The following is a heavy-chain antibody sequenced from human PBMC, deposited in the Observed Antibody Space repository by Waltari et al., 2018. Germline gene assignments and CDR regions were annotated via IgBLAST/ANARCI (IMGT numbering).Heavy chain of an antibody. V-gene: IGHV5-10-1*03. Sequence: EVQLVQSGEEVKKPGESLRISCQVSGYPFRNFWISWVRQMPGKGLEWVGRIDPVDSYSNYSPSFQGRVTISLDTSTTTIFLEWNDLKDSDTALYYCARHPPIAARSWFEYWGQGTQVSVSS. D-gene: IGHD6-6*01. J-gene: IGHJ5*01. CDR3: ARHPPIAARSWFEY. CDR1: GYPFRNFW. CDR2: IDPVDSYS.